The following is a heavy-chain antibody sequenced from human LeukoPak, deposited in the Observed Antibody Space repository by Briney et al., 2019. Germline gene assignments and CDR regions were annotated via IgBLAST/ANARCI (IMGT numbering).Heavy chain of an antibody. J-gene: IGHJ6*03. CDR3: AKAADYDMTYYYYYMDV. CDR2: ISGSCGST. Sequence: PGGSLRLSCAASGFTFSSYRMNWLRQAPGRGLEGVSVISGSCGSTFYADSVKGRFTISRDNSKNTQYLQMNSLRAEDTAVYYCAKAADYDMTYYYYYMDVWGKGTTVTISS. D-gene: IGHD3-9*01. V-gene: IGHV3-23*01. CDR1: GFTFSSYR.